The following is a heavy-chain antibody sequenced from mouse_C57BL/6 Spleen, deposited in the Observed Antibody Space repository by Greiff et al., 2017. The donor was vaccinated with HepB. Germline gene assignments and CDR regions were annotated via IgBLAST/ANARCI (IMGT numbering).Heavy chain of an antibody. CDR3: AREGDGYYEDY. J-gene: IGHJ2*01. V-gene: IGHV1-69*01. CDR1: GYTFTSYW. Sequence: VHLVESGAELVMPGASVKLSCKASGYTFTSYWMHWVKQRPGQGLEWIGEIDPSDSYTNYNQKFKGKSTLTVDKSSSTAYMQLSSLTSEDSAVYYCAREGDGYYEDYWGQGTTLTVSS. D-gene: IGHD2-3*01. CDR2: IDPSDSYT.